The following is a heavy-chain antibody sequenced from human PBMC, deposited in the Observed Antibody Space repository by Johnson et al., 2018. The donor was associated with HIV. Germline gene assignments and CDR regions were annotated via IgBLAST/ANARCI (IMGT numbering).Heavy chain of an antibody. J-gene: IGHJ3*02. Sequence: QVQLVESGGGLVKPGGSLRLSCAASGFTFSDYYMTWIRQAPGKGLEWVSYISSSGTTIYYTDSVKGRFTVSRDNAKNSLYLQINSLRAEDTAVYYCASRYGDYGLGAFDIWGQGTMVTVSS. CDR3: ASRYGDYGLGAFDI. D-gene: IGHD4-17*01. CDR1: GFTFSDYY. V-gene: IGHV3-11*01. CDR2: ISSSGTTI.